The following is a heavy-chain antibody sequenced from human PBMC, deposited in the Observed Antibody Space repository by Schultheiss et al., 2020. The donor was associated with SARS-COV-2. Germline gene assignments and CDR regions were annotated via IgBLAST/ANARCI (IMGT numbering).Heavy chain of an antibody. D-gene: IGHD1-1*01. V-gene: IGHV3-74*01. CDR1: GFTITDYW. CDR2: INNDGSNA. J-gene: IGHJ5*02. CDR3: ARGTPATLDT. Sequence: GGSLRLSCVASGFTITDYWMQWVRQAPGKGPAWVSRINNDGSNAVYADSVKGRFIVSRDNAKNTLYLQMNSLSAEDTAVYYCARGTPATLDTWGQGTLVTVSS.